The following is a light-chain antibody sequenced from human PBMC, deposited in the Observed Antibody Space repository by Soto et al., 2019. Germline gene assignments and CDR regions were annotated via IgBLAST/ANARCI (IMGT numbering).Light chain of an antibody. CDR3: QQYNSYSRT. J-gene: IGKJ1*01. V-gene: IGKV1-5*01. Sequence: DIQMTQSPSTLSASVGDRVTITCRASQSISSWLAWYQQKPGKAPKLLIYDASSLENGAPPRVSGRRSGTEFTLTISSLQPDGFATYYGQQYNSYSRTCGQGTKVEIK. CDR1: QSISSW. CDR2: DAS.